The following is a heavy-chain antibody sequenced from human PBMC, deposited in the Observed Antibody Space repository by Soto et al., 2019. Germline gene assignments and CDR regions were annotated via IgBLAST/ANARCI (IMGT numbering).Heavy chain of an antibody. Sequence: EVQLLEYGGGLVQPGGSLRLSCAASGFTFSSYAMSWVRQAPGKGLDWVSAISGSGGSTYYADSVKGRFTISRDNSKNTLYLQMNSLRAENTAVYYCAKVERSSGWLYYFDYWGQGSLVTVSS. J-gene: IGHJ4*02. V-gene: IGHV3-23*01. D-gene: IGHD6-19*01. CDR2: ISGSGGST. CDR3: AKVERSSGWLYYFDY. CDR1: GFTFSSYA.